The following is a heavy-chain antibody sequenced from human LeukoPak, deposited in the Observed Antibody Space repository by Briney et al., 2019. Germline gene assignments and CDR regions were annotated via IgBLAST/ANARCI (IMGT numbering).Heavy chain of an antibody. CDR3: AREHSSSSGKVFDY. V-gene: IGHV1-2*02. D-gene: IGHD6-6*01. CDR2: INPNSGGT. CDR1: GYTFTGYY. Sequence: ASVKVSCKASGYTFTGYYIHWVRLAPGQGLEWMGWINPNSGGTNYAQNFQGRVTMTRDTSISTAYMELSRLRSDDTAMYYCAREHSSSSGKVFDYWGQGTLVTVSS. J-gene: IGHJ4*02.